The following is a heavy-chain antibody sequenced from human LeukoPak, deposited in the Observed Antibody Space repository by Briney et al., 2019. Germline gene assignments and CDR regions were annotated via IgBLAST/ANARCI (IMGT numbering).Heavy chain of an antibody. Sequence: SETLSLTCTVSGDSISSYYWNWIRQPPGKGLEWIGYITYSGSTDYNPSLRSRVTISVDTSKNQFSLKLSSVTAADTAVYYCARGLADWFDPWGQGTLVTVSS. CDR1: GDSISSYY. D-gene: IGHD5-12*01. J-gene: IGHJ5*02. CDR2: ITYSGST. CDR3: ARGLADWFDP. V-gene: IGHV4-59*08.